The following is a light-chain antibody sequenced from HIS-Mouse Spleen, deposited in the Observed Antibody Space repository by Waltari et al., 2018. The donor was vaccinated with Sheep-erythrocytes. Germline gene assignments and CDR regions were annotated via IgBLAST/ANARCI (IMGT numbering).Light chain of an antibody. Sequence: DIVMTQSPDSLAVSLGERATINCKSSQSVLYSSNNKNYLAWYQQKPGQPPKLPISWASTRESGVPDRFSGSGSGTDFTLTISSLQAEDVAVYYCQQYYSTPPTFGQGTKVEIK. J-gene: IGKJ1*01. CDR3: QQYYSTPPT. V-gene: IGKV4-1*01. CDR1: QSVLYSSNNKNY. CDR2: WAS.